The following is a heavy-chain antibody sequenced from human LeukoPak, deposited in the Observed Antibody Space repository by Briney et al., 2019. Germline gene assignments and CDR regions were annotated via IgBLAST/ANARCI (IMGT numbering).Heavy chain of an antibody. CDR1: GFTFSSYG. D-gene: IGHD6-13*01. CDR3: ARAYSSSWQYFQH. CDR2: IWYDGSNK. V-gene: IGHV3-33*01. J-gene: IGHJ1*01. Sequence: GRSLRLSCAASGFTFSSYGMHWVRQAPGKGLEWVAVIWYDGSNKYYADSVKGRFTISRDNSKNTLYLQMNSLRAEDTAVYYCARAYSSSWQYFQHWGQGTLVTVSS.